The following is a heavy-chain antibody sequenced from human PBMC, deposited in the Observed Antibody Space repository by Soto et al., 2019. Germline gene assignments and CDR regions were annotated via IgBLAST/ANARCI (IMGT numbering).Heavy chain of an antibody. CDR2: IDPSDSYT. D-gene: IGHD2-15*01. CDR1: GYSFTSYW. CDR3: SRALTAAPNNWLDL. V-gene: IGHV5-10-1*01. Sequence: PGESLKISCKGSGYSFTSYWISWVRQMPGKGLEWMGRIDPSDSYTNYSPSFQGHVTISADKSISTAYLQWSSLKASDTAMYYWSRALTAAPNNWLDLGGQETLVTVPS. J-gene: IGHJ5*02.